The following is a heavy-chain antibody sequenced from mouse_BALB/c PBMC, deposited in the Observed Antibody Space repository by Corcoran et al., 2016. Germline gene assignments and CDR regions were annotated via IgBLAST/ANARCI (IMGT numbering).Heavy chain of an antibody. V-gene: IGHV1-26*01. CDR1: GYSFTGYY. CDR2: INPYNGAT. CDR3: ARSGLRLPYAMDY. Sequence: EVQLQQSGPELVKPGASVMISCKASGYSFTGYYMHWVKQSHVKSLEWIGRINPYNGATSYNQNFKDKASLTVDKSSSTAYMELHSLTYEDSAVYYCARSGLRLPYAMDYWGQGTSVTVSS. J-gene: IGHJ4*01. D-gene: IGHD1-2*01.